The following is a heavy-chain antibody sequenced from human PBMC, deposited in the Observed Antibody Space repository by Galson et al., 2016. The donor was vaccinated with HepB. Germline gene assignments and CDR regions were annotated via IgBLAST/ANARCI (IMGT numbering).Heavy chain of an antibody. CDR1: GGTFSTYT. J-gene: IGHJ6*02. CDR3: AGGVDCSGGGCYSRVFRSGMDV. Sequence: SVKVSCKASGGTFSTYTINWVRQAPGQGLEWMGRIIPIFGTLNYAQKFQGRVTITADESTNTAYMELSSLRSEDPAVYYCAGGVDCSGGGCYSRVFRSGMDVWVRGTRVTVSS. D-gene: IGHD2-15*01. V-gene: IGHV1-69*13. CDR2: IIPIFGTL.